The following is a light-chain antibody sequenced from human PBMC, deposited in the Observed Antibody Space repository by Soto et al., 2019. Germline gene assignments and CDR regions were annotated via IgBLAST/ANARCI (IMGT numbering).Light chain of an antibody. CDR1: QSLSNY. CDR2: AAS. CDR3: QQSYSTPPT. J-gene: IGKJ1*01. V-gene: IGKV1-39*01. Sequence: DIQMTQSPSSLSASVGDRVTITCRASQSLSNYLNWYQQNPGKAPKLLIYAASSLQSGVPSRFSGSGSGTDFTLTISSLQPEDFATFYCQQSYSTPPTFGQGTKVEIK.